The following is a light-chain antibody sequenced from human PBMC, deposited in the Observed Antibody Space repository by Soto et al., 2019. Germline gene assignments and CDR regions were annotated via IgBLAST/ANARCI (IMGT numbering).Light chain of an antibody. V-gene: IGKV1-9*01. CDR1: QGISSY. Sequence: DIQLTQSPSFLSASVGDRVTITCRASQGISSYLAWYQQKPGKAPKLLIFAASTLQSWVQSRFSGSGSGTEFTLTISSLQAEDFATYYCQQLNSYPITFGQGTRLEIK. J-gene: IGKJ5*01. CDR2: AAS. CDR3: QQLNSYPIT.